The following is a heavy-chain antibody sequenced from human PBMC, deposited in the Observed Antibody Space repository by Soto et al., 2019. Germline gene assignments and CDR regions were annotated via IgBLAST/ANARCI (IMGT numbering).Heavy chain of an antibody. Sequence: GGSLRLSCAASGFTFSSYAMSWVRQAPGKGLEWVSAISGSGGSTYYADSVKGRFTISRDNSKNTLYLQMNSLRAEDTAVYYCAKASHPSGGATGDLYYFDYWGQGTLVTVSS. CDR3: AKASHPSGGATGDLYYFDY. J-gene: IGHJ4*02. CDR2: ISGSGGST. V-gene: IGHV3-23*01. CDR1: GFTFSSYA. D-gene: IGHD1-26*01.